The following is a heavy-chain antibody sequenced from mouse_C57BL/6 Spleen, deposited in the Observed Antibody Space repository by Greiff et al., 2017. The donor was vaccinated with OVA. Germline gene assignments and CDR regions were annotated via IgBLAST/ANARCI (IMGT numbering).Heavy chain of an antibody. CDR3: TRNYYGNSPLSMDY. CDR1: GYTFTDYE. Sequence: QVQLKQSGAELVRPGASVTLSCKASGYTFTDYEMHWVKQTPVHGLEWIGAIDPETGGTAYNQKFKGKAILTADKSSSTAYMELRSLTSEDSAVYYCTRNYYGNSPLSMDYWGQGTSVTVSS. D-gene: IGHD2-1*01. J-gene: IGHJ4*01. V-gene: IGHV1-15*01. CDR2: IDPETGGT.